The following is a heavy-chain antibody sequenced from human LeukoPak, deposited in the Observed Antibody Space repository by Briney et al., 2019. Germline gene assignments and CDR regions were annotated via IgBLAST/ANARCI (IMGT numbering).Heavy chain of an antibody. D-gene: IGHD2-2*02. V-gene: IGHV1-8*01. Sequence: ASVTLSYKPSGSPFTRYDTNWVRHATGQGLEWMGWMNPNSGNTGYAQKSQRRVTMTSNTSISTAYMELTSLRSEDTAVYYCARASAIRYLSDYWGQGTLVTVSS. CDR1: GSPFTRYD. J-gene: IGHJ4*02. CDR3: ARASAIRYLSDY. CDR2: MNPNSGNT.